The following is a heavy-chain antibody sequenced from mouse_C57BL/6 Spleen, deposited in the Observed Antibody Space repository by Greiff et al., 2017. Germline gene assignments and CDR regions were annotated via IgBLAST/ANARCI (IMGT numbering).Heavy chain of an antibody. D-gene: IGHD2-3*01. CDR3: AREGDGYLAWFAY. Sequence: VQLQQSGAELVRPGASVKLSCKASGYTFTDYYINWVKQRPGQGLEWIARIYPGSGNTYYNEKFKGKATLTAEKSSSTAYMQLSSLTSEDTAVYFCAREGDGYLAWFAYWGQGTLVTVSA. CDR2: IYPGSGNT. J-gene: IGHJ3*01. V-gene: IGHV1-76*01. CDR1: GYTFTDYY.